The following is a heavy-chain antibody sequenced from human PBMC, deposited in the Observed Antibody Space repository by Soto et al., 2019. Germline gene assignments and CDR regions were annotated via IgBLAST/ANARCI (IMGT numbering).Heavy chain of an antibody. Sequence: QVQLVQSGAEVKKPGSSVKVSCKASGGTFSSYAISWVRQAPGQGLEWMGGIIPISETTNYAQKFQGRVTITADESKSTAYMELSSLRSEYTDVYYCARSQGSSTSLEIYYYYYYGMDVWGQGTTVTVSS. CDR2: IIPISETT. CDR3: ARSQGSSTSLEIYYYYYYGMDV. D-gene: IGHD2-2*01. CDR1: GGTFSSYA. V-gene: IGHV1-69*01. J-gene: IGHJ6*02.